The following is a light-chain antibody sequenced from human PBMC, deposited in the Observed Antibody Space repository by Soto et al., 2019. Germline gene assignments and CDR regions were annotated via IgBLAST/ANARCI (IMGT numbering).Light chain of an antibody. Sequence: EIVMTQSPATLSVSPGERATLSCRASQSVSINLAWYQQKPGQAPRLLIYGASTRATAIPARFSGSGSGTEFTLTISSLQSEDFAVYYCHQYNNWPPGTFDQGTKVEIK. CDR3: HQYNNWPPGT. J-gene: IGKJ1*01. V-gene: IGKV3-15*01. CDR1: QSVSIN. CDR2: GAS.